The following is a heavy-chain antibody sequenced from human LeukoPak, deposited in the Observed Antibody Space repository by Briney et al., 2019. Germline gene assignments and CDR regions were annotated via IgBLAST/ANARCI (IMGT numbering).Heavy chain of an antibody. D-gene: IGHD4-17*01. V-gene: IGHV5-51*01. CDR2: IYHGASDT. CDR1: GYSFTSYW. J-gene: IGHJ6*02. Sequence: GESLKISCKGSGYSFTSYWIGWVRQMPGKGLEWMRIIYHGASDTRYSPSFQGQVTISADKSISTAYLQWSSLKASDTAMYYCARGGNYGDYVFHGMDVWGQGTTVTVSS. CDR3: ARGGNYGDYVFHGMDV.